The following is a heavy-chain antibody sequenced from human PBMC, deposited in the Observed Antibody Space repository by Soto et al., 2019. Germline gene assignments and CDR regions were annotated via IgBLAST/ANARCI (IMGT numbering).Heavy chain of an antibody. V-gene: IGHV1-18*01. Sequence: QVQLTQSGADVKMPGASVMVSCKATGQTYTKYGISWVRQAPGQGLEWLGWISANRGHTNYDPKFQGRVTMTTDTSTNTVYMELRSLATDDTAVYYCGRDGDEWDRRYLDSWGRGTLVTVSS. CDR3: GRDGDEWDRRYLDS. CDR1: GQTYTKYG. CDR2: ISANRGHT. J-gene: IGHJ4*02. D-gene: IGHD1-26*01.